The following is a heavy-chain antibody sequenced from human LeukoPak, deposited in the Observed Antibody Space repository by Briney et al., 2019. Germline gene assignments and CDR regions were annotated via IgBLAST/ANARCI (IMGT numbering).Heavy chain of an antibody. V-gene: IGHV3-23*01. D-gene: IGHD2-21*02. CDR1: GFSFSIYA. J-gene: IGHJ4*02. Sequence: PGGSLRLSCAASGFSFSIYAMGWVRQAPGKGLEWVSSIKNGGNDPFYADSVKGRFTISRDNSKNTLFLQLGSLRAEDSAVYYCARGGHDFNPFYWWGQGTLVTVSS. CDR3: ARGGHDFNPFYW. CDR2: IKNGGNDP.